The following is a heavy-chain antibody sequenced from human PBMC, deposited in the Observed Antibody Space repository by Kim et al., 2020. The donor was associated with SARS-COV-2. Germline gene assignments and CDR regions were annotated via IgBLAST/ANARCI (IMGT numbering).Heavy chain of an antibody. D-gene: IGHD3-3*01. CDR1: GGSISSYN. CDR3: ARGTDGVGLFVVAARCYY. CDR2: INHSDST. J-gene: IGHJ6*01. Sequence: SETLSLTCAVYGGSISSYNWSWIRQRQATGMEWIWEINHSDSTNYNQTLNSQVTVSVDTSKNQNYLKLSPMTAAATAAYDCARGTDGVGLFVVAARCYY. V-gene: IGHV4-34*01.